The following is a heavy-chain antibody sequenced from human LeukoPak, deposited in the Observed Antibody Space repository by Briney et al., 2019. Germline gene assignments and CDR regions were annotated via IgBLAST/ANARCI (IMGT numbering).Heavy chain of an antibody. D-gene: IGHD6-19*01. V-gene: IGHV1-2*02. CDR2: INPNSGGT. CDR3: AREVVAGHYYYYYYMDV. CDR1: GYTFTSYY. Sequence: ASVKVSCKASGYTFTSYYIHWVRQAPGQGLEWMGWINPNSGGTNYAQKFQGRVTMTRDTSISTAYMELSRLRSDDTAVYYCAREVVAGHYYYYYYMDVWGKGTTVTISS. J-gene: IGHJ6*03.